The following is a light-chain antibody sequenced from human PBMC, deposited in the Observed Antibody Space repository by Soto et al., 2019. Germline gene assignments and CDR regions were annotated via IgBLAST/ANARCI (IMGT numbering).Light chain of an antibody. CDR2: GAS. Sequence: PGERATLSCRASQRLSSNLAWYQQKPGQPPRLLIYGASTGATGIPARFSGRGSGTDFTLTISSLQSEDFAVYYCQQYNNWPLTFGGGTKVEIK. V-gene: IGKV3-15*01. J-gene: IGKJ4*01. CDR1: QRLSSN. CDR3: QQYNNWPLT.